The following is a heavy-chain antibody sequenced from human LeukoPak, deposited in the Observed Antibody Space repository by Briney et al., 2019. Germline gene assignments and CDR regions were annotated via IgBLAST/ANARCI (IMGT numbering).Heavy chain of an antibody. CDR3: ARVMGATPDY. CDR2: ISSSSSYI. J-gene: IGHJ4*02. V-gene: IGHV3-21*01. Sequence: GGSLRLSCAASGFTFSSYSMDWVRQAPGKGLEWVSSISSSSSYIYYADSVKGRFTISRDNAKNSLYLQMNSLRAEDTAVYYCARVMGATPDYWGQGTLVTVSS. CDR1: GFTFSSYS. D-gene: IGHD1-26*01.